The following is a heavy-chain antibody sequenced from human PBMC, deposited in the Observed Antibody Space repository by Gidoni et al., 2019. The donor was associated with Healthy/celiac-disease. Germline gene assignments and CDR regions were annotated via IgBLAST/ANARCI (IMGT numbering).Heavy chain of an antibody. CDR2: IIPIVGTA. CDR3: AHSSGWYNEMGI. D-gene: IGHD6-19*01. J-gene: IGHJ4*02. V-gene: IGHV1-69*01. CDR1: GGTFSSYA. Sequence: QVQLVQSGAEVKNPGSSLKVSCKASGGTFSSYAISWVRQAPGQGLEWMGGIIPIVGTANYAQKFQGRVTITADESTSTAYMEMSSLRSEDTAVYYCAHSSGWYNEMGIWGQGTLVTVSS.